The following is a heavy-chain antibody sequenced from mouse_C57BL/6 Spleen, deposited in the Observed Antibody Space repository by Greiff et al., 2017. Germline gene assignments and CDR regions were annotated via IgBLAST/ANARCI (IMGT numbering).Heavy chain of an antibody. CDR1: GYTFTSYD. D-gene: IGHD1-1*01. J-gene: IGHJ3*01. CDR2: IYPRDGST. CDR3: ARSRTTVRFAY. Sequence: QVQLQQSGPELVKPGASVKLSCKASGYTFTSYDINWVKQRPGQGLGWIGWIYPRDGSTKYNEKFKGKATLTVDTSSSTAYMELHSLTSEDSAVYFCARSRTTVRFAYWGQGTLVTVSA. V-gene: IGHV1-85*01.